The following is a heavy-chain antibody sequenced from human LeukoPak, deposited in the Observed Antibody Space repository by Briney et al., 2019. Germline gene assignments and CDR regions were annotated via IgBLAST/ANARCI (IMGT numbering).Heavy chain of an antibody. CDR2: IKEDGTEK. V-gene: IGHV3-7*01. J-gene: IGHJ6*03. CDR3: ARSPAGDAWPPAYYMDV. CDR1: EFSFSTYW. D-gene: IGHD3-10*01. Sequence: GGSLRLSCAASEFSFSTYWMSWVRQAPGKGLEWVANIKEDGTEKYYVGSVKGRFTISRDNAKKSLYLQMNSLRDDDTAVYFCARSPAGDAWPPAYYMDVWGKGTTVTVSS.